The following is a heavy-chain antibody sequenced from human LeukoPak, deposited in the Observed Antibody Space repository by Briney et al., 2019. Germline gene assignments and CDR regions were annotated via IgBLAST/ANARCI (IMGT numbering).Heavy chain of an antibody. D-gene: IGHD1-26*01. V-gene: IGHV3-23*01. Sequence: GGSLRLSCAASRFTFSSYAMSWVRQAPGKGLEWVSALSDSGGSTYYADSVKGRFTISRDDSKNTLFLQMNSLRAEDTAVYYCARAGSIRFDYWGQGTLVTVSS. J-gene: IGHJ4*02. CDR3: ARAGSIRFDY. CDR2: LSDSGGST. CDR1: RFTFSSYA.